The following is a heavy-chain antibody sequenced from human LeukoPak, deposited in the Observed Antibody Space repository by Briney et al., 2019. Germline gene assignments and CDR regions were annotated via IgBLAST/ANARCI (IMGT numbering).Heavy chain of an antibody. V-gene: IGHV4-59*11. CDR3: ARGREDDFWSGENHDAFDI. CDR1: GGSISSHY. J-gene: IGHJ3*02. CDR2: IYYSGST. D-gene: IGHD3-3*01. Sequence: SETLSLTCTVSGGSISSHYWSWIRQPPGKGGEWIGYIYYSGSTNYNPSLKSRVTISVDTSKNQFSLKLSSVTAADTAVYYCARGREDDFWSGENHDAFDIWGQGTMVTVSS.